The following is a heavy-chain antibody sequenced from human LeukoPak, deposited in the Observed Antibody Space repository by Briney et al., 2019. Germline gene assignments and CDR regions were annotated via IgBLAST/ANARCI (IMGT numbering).Heavy chain of an antibody. D-gene: IGHD2-2*01. Sequence: GGSLRLSCAASGFTFSSYGMHWVRQAPGKGLEWVAVISYDGSNKYYADSVKGRFTISRDNSKNSLYLQMNSLRAEDTAVYYCASHNNEYDAFDICGQGTMVTVSS. CDR2: ISYDGSNK. CDR3: ASHNNEYDAFDI. V-gene: IGHV3-30*03. J-gene: IGHJ3*02. CDR1: GFTFSSYG.